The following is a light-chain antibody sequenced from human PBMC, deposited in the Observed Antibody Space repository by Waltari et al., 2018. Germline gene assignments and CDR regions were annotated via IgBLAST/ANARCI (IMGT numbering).Light chain of an antibody. CDR1: QSISSH. V-gene: IGKV1-39*01. J-gene: IGKJ1*01. CDR2: ATS. CDR3: QQSYSTPQT. Sequence: DIQMTQSPSSLSASVGDRVTITCRASQSISSHLNWYQQKPGKAPELLIYATSSLQSGVPSRFSGSGSGTDFTLTISSLQPEDFATYYCQQSYSTPQTFGQGTKVEIK.